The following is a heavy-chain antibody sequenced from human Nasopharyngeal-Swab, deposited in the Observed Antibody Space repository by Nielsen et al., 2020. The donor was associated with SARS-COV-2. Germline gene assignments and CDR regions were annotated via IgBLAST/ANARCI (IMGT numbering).Heavy chain of an antibody. V-gene: IGHV4-39*01. J-gene: IGHJ4*02. D-gene: IGHD3-9*01. Sequence: SETLSLTCTVSGRSISSSSSYWGWIRQPPGKGLEWVGSIYYSGSTYYTPSLNSRVTISVDTSKSQFSLKLRSVTAADTAVYCCARAGVDTSTGSSGGCFDYWGQGALVTVSS. CDR1: GRSISSSSSY. CDR2: IYYSGST. CDR3: ARAGVDTSTGSSGGCFDY.